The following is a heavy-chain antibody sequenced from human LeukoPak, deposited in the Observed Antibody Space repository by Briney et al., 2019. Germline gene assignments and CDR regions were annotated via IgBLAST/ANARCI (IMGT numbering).Heavy chain of an antibody. CDR2: IKQDSSEK. Sequence: PGGSLRLSCAASGFTFSSYGMHWVRQAPGRGLEWVANIKQDSSEKNYVDSVKGRFTISKDDANNSLFLQMNSLRAEDTAIYYCARDVYGSDIWGQGTMVIVSS. J-gene: IGHJ3*02. CDR1: GFTFSSYG. CDR3: ARDVYGSDI. D-gene: IGHD3-10*01. V-gene: IGHV3-7*01.